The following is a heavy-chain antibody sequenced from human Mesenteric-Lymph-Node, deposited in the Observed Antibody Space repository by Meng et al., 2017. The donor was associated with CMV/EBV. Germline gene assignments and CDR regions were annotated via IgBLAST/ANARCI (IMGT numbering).Heavy chain of an antibody. D-gene: IGHD4-23*01. CDR2: IYYSGST. Sequence: LTCTVSGGSISSYYWSWIRQPPGKGLEWIGYIYYSGSTNYNPSLKSRVTISVDTSKNQFSLKLSSVTAAETAVYYCARHYGGNLHFDYWGQGTLVTVSS. CDR1: GGSISSYY. J-gene: IGHJ4*02. CDR3: ARHYGGNLHFDY. V-gene: IGHV4-59*08.